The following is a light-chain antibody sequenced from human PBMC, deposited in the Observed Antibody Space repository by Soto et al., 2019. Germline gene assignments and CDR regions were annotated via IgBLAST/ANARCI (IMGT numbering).Light chain of an antibody. Sequence: DIQMTQSPSSLSASVGDRVTITCRASQSVSSHLNWYQHSPGKAPKLLLHAPSSLQNGVPSRFSGSGSGTDFALTINSLQPEDFATYYCLQTYSTLLYTFGQGAKLEIK. CDR3: LQTYSTLLYT. J-gene: IGKJ2*01. V-gene: IGKV1-39*01. CDR2: APS. CDR1: QSVSSH.